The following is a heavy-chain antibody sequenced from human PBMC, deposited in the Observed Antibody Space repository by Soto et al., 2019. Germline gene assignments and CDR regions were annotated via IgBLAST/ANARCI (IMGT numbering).Heavy chain of an antibody. CDR2: ISYTGNT. Sequence: SETLSLTCTVSGGSISSSSYYWVWNRQPPGKGLEWIGSISYTGNTYYNPSLRSRVTISVDTSKNQFSLKLSSVTAADTAVYYCASRYAPSEFDHWGQGSLVTVSS. CDR1: GGSISSSSYY. J-gene: IGHJ4*02. V-gene: IGHV4-39*01. CDR3: ASRYAPSEFDH. D-gene: IGHD2-2*01.